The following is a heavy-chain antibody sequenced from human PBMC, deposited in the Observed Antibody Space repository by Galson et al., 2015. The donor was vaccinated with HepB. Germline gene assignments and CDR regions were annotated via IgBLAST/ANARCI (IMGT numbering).Heavy chain of an antibody. CDR1: GFRFTDHY. J-gene: IGHJ4*02. V-gene: IGHV3-72*01. Sequence: SLRLSCAVSGFRFTDHYMAWVRQAPGKGLEWLGRTRNKANYYTTEYAASVKGRFTIPRDDSSYSLYLQMNSLRTEDTAVDYCAARGWDYGGNGGGLDYWGQGTLVIVSS. CDR3: AARGWDYGGNGGGLDY. D-gene: IGHD4-23*01. CDR2: TRNKANYYTT.